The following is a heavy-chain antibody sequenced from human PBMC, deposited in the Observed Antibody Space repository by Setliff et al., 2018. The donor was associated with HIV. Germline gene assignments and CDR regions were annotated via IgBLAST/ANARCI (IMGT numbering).Heavy chain of an antibody. CDR3: ARHPREETRRNYKFDS. J-gene: IGHJ4*02. CDR2: IHTSGRT. CDR1: GGSNSGDY. Sequence: KSSETLSLTCTVSGGSNSGDYWSWIRQPPGKGLEWIGYIHTSGRTNYNYPFKTRATISRDTSKNRFSLRLSSVTATDTAMYYCARHPREETRRNYKFDSWGQGTLVTVSS. V-gene: IGHV4-4*09. D-gene: IGHD1-7*01.